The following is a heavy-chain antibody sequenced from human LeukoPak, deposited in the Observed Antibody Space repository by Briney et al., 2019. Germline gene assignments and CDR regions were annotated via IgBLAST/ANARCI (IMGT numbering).Heavy chain of an antibody. Sequence: GGSLRLSCAASGFTFRSYGMHWVRQAPGKGLEWVAFIRYDGSNTYYADSVKGRFTISRDKSKNTLYLQMSSLRAEDTAVYYCARDIVVPAAIPDYWGQGTLVTVSS. CDR1: GFTFRSYG. CDR2: IRYDGSNT. D-gene: IGHD2-2*02. CDR3: ARDIVVPAAIPDY. J-gene: IGHJ4*02. V-gene: IGHV3-30*02.